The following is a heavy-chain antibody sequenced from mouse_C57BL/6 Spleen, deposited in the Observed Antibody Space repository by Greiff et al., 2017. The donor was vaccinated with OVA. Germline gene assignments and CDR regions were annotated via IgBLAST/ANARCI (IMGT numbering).Heavy chain of an antibody. CDR1: GYTFTSYW. V-gene: IGHV1-50*01. J-gene: IGHJ4*01. CDR2: IDPSDSYT. D-gene: IGHD2-4*01. CDR3: ARRDYDYDNDYAMDY. Sequence: VQLQQPGAELVKPGASVKLSCKASGYTFTSYWMQWVKQRPGQGLEWIGEIDPSDSYTNYNQKFKGKATLTVDTSSSTSYMQLSSLTSEDSAIYYCARRDYDYDNDYAMDYWGQGTSVTVSS.